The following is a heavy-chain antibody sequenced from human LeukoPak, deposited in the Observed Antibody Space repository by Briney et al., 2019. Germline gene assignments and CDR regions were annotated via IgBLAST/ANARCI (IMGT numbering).Heavy chain of an antibody. CDR3: ARGGPPTKKYSSGYIYYSDY. Sequence: MSSETLSLTCAVYGGSFSGYYWSWIRQPPGKGLEWIGEISHSGSTNYNPSLKSRVTISVDTSKNQFSLKLSSVTAADTAVYYCARGGPPTKKYSSGYIYYSDYWGQGTLVTVSS. J-gene: IGHJ4*02. V-gene: IGHV4-34*01. CDR2: ISHSGST. CDR1: GGSFSGYY. D-gene: IGHD6-19*01.